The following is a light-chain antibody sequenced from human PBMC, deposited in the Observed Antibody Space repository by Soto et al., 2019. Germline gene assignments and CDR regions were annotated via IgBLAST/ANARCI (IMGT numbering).Light chain of an antibody. Sequence: DMQMTQSPSTLSASVGDRVTITCRASQSISSWLAWYQQKPGKAPKLLIYDASSLESGVPSRSSGSGSGTEFTLTISSLQPDDFATYYCQQYNSYSSFGQGTKVDIK. CDR2: DAS. V-gene: IGKV1-5*01. CDR3: QQYNSYSS. CDR1: QSISSW. J-gene: IGKJ1*01.